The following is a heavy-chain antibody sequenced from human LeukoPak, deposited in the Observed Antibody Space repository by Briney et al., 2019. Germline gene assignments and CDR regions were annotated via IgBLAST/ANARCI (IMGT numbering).Heavy chain of an antibody. V-gene: IGHV3-15*01. J-gene: IGHJ4*02. CDR3: TTDSGRGEGRY. CDR2: IKSKTDGGTT. Sequence: PGGSLRLSCAASGFTFSNAWMSWVRQAPGKGREWVGRIKSKTDGGTTDYAAPVKGRFTISRDDSKNTLYLQMNSLKTEDTAVYYCTTDSGRGEGRYWGQGTLVTVSS. D-gene: IGHD1-26*01. CDR1: GFTFSNAW.